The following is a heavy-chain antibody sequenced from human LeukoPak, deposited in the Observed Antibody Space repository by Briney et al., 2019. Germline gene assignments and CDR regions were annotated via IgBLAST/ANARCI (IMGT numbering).Heavy chain of an antibody. CDR3: ACANTYSSGWHYYFDY. CDR2: IRYNGNDN. Sequence: GGSLRLSCAASGFTFETFGMHWVRQAPGKGLEWVTFIRYNGNDNYNADSVKGRFTISRDNSKNMLYLQMNSLRSEDTAVYYCACANTYSSGWHYYFDYWGQGTLVTVSS. J-gene: IGHJ4*02. D-gene: IGHD6-19*01. V-gene: IGHV3-30*02. CDR1: GFTFETFG.